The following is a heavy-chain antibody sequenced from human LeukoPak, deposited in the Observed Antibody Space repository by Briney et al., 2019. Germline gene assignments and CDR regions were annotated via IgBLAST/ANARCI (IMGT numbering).Heavy chain of an antibody. J-gene: IGHJ3*02. D-gene: IGHD6-19*01. Sequence: KPGESLKISCKGSGYSFANYWIGWVRQMPGKGLEWMGIIYPGDSDTRYSPSFQGQVTISADKSISTAYLQWSSLKASDTAMYYCARRDSSGWYVFDIWGQGTMVTVSS. CDR3: ARRDSSGWYVFDI. CDR2: IYPGDSDT. V-gene: IGHV5-51*01. CDR1: GYSFANYW.